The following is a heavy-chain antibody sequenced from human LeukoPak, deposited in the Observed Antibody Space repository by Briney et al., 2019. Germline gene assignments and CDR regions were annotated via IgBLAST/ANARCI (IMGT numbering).Heavy chain of an antibody. CDR3: ARDIVLVVAAHFDY. V-gene: IGHV3-23*01. J-gene: IGHJ4*02. D-gene: IGHD2-15*01. CDR1: GLTFTSYA. Sequence: GGSLRLSCAVSGLTFTSYAMRWVRHAPGKGLEWVSAIRSSGGRTYYAKSVKGRFKISRDNSKHTLYVQMNSLRAEDTAVYYCARDIVLVVAAHFDYWGQGTLVTVSS. CDR2: IRSSGGRT.